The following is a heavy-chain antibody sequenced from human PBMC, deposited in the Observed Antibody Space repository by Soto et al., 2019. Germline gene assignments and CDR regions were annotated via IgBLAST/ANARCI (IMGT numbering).Heavy chain of an antibody. CDR3: ARGRLGYCISTSCNHFDY. CDR1: GYTFTSYA. Sequence: ASVKVSCQASGYTFTSYAMHWVRQAPGQRLEWMGWINAGNGNTKYSQKFQGRVTITRDTSASTAYMELSSLRSEDTAVYYCARGRLGYCISTSCNHFDYWGQGTLVTAPQ. J-gene: IGHJ4*02. V-gene: IGHV1-3*01. D-gene: IGHD2-2*01. CDR2: INAGNGNT.